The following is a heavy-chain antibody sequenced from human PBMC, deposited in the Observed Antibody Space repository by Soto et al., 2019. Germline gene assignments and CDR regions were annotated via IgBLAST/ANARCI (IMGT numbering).Heavy chain of an antibody. V-gene: IGHV3-23*01. CDR3: AKDFFFCDGGRCYGVPLDV. CDR2: ISGNGIYT. CDR1: GFTFNNYA. D-gene: IGHD2-15*01. J-gene: IGHJ6*03. Sequence: GGSLRLSCVASGFTFNNYAMRWVRQAPGKGLEWVSAISGNGIYTNYADSVKGRFTISRDNSKNTLYLQMSSLRAEDTAVFLCAKDFFFCDGGRCYGVPLDVGGKGTRVTVPS.